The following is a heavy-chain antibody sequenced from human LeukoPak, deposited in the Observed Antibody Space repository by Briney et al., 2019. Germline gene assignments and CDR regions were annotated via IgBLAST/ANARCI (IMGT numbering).Heavy chain of an antibody. Sequence: GGSLRLSCAASGFTFSDHYMDWVRQAPGKGLEWVGRIRKKVNSYTTEYAATVKGRLTISRDDSKNSLYLQMNSLKTEDTAVYYCARSGLSRFGLWGQGTLVTVSS. J-gene: IGHJ4*02. CDR2: IRKKVNSYTT. V-gene: IGHV3-72*01. CDR1: GFTFSDHY. D-gene: IGHD2/OR15-2a*01. CDR3: ARSGLSRFGL.